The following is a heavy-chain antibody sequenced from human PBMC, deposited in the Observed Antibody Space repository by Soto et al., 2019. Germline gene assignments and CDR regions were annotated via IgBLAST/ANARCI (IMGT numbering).Heavy chain of an antibody. V-gene: IGHV4-34*01. CDR3: ARARSWGDILTGYRYYYYGMDV. J-gene: IGHJ6*02. CDR2: INHSGST. CDR1: GGSFSGYY. D-gene: IGHD3-9*01. Sequence: PSETLSLTCAVYGGSFSGYYWSWIRQPPGKGLEWIGEINHSGSTNYNPSLKSRVTISVDTSKNQFSLKLSSVTAADTAVYYCARARSWGDILTGYRYYYYGMDVWGQGTTVT.